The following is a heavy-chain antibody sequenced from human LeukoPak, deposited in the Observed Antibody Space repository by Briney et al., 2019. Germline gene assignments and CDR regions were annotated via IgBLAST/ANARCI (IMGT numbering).Heavy chain of an antibody. Sequence: SETLSLTCNVSGGAISSTAYYWGWIRQPPGKGPEWIGSIYYSGSTYYNPSLKSRVTISVDTSHNQFSLKLNSVTAADTALYYCARHPPYGSRNWGAYYFDSWGQGTLVTVSS. J-gene: IGHJ4*02. D-gene: IGHD3-10*01. CDR2: IYYSGST. CDR3: ARHPPYGSRNWGAYYFDS. CDR1: GGAISSTAYY. V-gene: IGHV4-39*01.